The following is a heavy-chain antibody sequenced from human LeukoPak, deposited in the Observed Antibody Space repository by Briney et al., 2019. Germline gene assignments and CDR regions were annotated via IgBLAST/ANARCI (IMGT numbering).Heavy chain of an antibody. J-gene: IGHJ4*02. CDR1: GYTFTCYY. CDR3: ARDQGSGWPSFDY. D-gene: IGHD6-19*01. Sequence: ASVKVSCKASGYTFTCYYMHWVRQAPGQGLEWMGWINPNSGGTNYAQKFQGRVTMTRDTSISTAYMELSRLRSDDTAVYYCARDQGSGWPSFDYWGQGTLVTVSS. V-gene: IGHV1-2*02. CDR2: INPNSGGT.